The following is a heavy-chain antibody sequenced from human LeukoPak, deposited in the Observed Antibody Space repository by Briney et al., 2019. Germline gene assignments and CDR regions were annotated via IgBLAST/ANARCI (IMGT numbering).Heavy chain of an antibody. J-gene: IGHJ4*02. CDR1: GFTFSSYW. Sequence: GGSLRLSCAASGFTFSSYWMSWVRQAPGKGLEWVANIEQDGSEKYYVDSVKGRFTISRDNAKNSLYLQMNSLRAEDTAVYYCARAPPNIVLMVYDYWGQGTLVTVSS. D-gene: IGHD2-8*01. CDR3: ARAPPNIVLMVYDY. V-gene: IGHV3-7*01. CDR2: IEQDGSEK.